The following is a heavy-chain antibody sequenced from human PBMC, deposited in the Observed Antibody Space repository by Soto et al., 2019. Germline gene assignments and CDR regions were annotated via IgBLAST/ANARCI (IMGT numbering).Heavy chain of an antibody. CDR1: GGSFGSSA. V-gene: IGHV1-69*01. CDR2: IIPVFDKA. Sequence: QVQLVQSGADVKKPGSSVKVSCKTSGGSFGSSAISWVRQAPAQGLEWMGEIIPVFDKANYAQNFQGRLTITADELTGKVFMELSSLRSEDTAVYFCARLRRDWGDAFDLWGLGTFVTVSS. D-gene: IGHD3-16*01. J-gene: IGHJ3*01. CDR3: ARLRRDWGDAFDL.